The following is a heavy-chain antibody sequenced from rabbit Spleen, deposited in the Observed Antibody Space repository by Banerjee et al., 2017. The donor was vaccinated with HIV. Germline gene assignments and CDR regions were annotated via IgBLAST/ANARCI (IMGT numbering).Heavy chain of an antibody. Sequence: QSLEESGGGLVQPEGSLTLTCTASGFSFGSNYYMCWVRQAPGKGLEWIACISSGNSGYTYYATWATGRFTCSKTSSTTVTLQMTSLTAADTATYFCARDTGSSFSSYGMDLWGPGTLVTVS. J-gene: IGHJ6*01. CDR3: ARDTGSSFSSYGMDL. CDR2: ISSGNSGYT. CDR1: GFSFGSNYY. V-gene: IGHV1S40*01. D-gene: IGHD8-1*01.